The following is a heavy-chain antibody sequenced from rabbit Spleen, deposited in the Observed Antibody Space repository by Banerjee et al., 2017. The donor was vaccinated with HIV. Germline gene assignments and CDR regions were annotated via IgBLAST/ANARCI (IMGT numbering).Heavy chain of an antibody. V-gene: IGHV1S40*01. CDR2: IYGGSGGST. CDR1: GFSLFMYW. D-gene: IGHD1-1*01. CDR3: ARDLDGVIGWNFGW. J-gene: IGHJ4*01. Sequence: QSLEESGGGLVKPGGTLTLTCKASGFSLFMYWMCWVRQAPGKGLEWIACIYGGSGGSTYYASWAKGRFTISKTSSTTVTLQMTSLTAADTATYFCARDLDGVIGWNFGWWGPGTLVTVS.